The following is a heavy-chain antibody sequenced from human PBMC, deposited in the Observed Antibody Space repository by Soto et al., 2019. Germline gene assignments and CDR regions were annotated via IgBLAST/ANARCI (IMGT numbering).Heavy chain of an antibody. D-gene: IGHD2-15*01. J-gene: IGHJ3*02. V-gene: IGHV1-18*04. Sequence: QVQLVQSGTEVKKPGASVQVYGKTSGYTFTNNVINWVRQAPGQGLEWMGWINTYNANTNYTQKLQGRVTMTKDTSKTTAHMDLGSLTFDDTAVYYCAWDRVAGSGGATFDISGEGTVVTVS. CDR3: AWDRVAGSGGATFDI. CDR1: GYTFTNNV. CDR2: INTYNANT.